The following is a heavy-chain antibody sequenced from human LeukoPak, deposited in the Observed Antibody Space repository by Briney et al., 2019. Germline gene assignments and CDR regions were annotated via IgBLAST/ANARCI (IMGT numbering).Heavy chain of an antibody. V-gene: IGHV3-21*01. CDR3: VRDPPGEGVDY. CDR1: GFTFSSYS. J-gene: IGHJ4*02. Sequence: PGGSLRLSCAASGFTFSSYSMNWVRQAPGKGLEWVSSISSSSYIYYADSMKGRFTISRDNAKNSLYLQMNSLRAEDTAVYYCVRDPPGEGVDYWGQGTLVAVSS. D-gene: IGHD2-21*01. CDR2: ISSSSYI.